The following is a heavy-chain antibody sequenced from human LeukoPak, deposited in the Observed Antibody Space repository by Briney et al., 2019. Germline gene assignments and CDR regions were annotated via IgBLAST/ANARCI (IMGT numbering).Heavy chain of an antibody. Sequence: SETLSLTCTVSGGSISSYYRSWIRQPAGKGLEWIGRIYPSGSTNYNPSLKSRVTMSVDTSKNQFSLKLSSVTAADTAVYYCARDGRPYDSSGYYYSAVTLYFDYWGQGTLVTVSS. V-gene: IGHV4-4*07. CDR3: ARDGRPYDSSGYYYSAVTLYFDY. D-gene: IGHD3-22*01. CDR1: GGSISSYY. J-gene: IGHJ4*02. CDR2: IYPSGST.